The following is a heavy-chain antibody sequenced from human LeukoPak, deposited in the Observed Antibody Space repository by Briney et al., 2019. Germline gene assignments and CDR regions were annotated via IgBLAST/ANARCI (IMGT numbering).Heavy chain of an antibody. J-gene: IGHJ4*02. V-gene: IGHV3-30-3*01. CDR1: GFTFSSYA. CDR3: ARGQSR. D-gene: IGHD4-11*01. CDR2: ISYDGSNK. Sequence: QPGGSLRLSCAASGFTFSSYAMHWVRQAPGKGLEWVAVISYDGSNKYYEDSVKGRFTISRDNSKNTLYLQMNSLRAEDTAVYYCARGQSRWGQGTLVSVSS.